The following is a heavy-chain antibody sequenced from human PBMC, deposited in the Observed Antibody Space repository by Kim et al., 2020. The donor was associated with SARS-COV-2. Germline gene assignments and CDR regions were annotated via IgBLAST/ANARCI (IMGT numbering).Heavy chain of an antibody. J-gene: IGHJ2*01. CDR2: T. D-gene: IGHD3-9*01. Sequence: TYYADSVKSRCTISRDNSRNTLSLELDNLTSDDTAVYYCARFDWGSGYFDPWGRGTLVTVSS. CDR3: ARFDWGSGYFDP. V-gene: IGHV3-53*01.